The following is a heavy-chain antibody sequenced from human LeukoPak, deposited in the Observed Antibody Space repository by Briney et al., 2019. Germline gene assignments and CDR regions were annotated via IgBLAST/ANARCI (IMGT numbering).Heavy chain of an antibody. CDR2: MNPNSGNT. Sequence: ASVKVSCKASGYTFTSYDINWVRQATGQGLEWMGWMNPNSGNTGYAQKFQGRVTMTRNTSISTAYMELSSLRSEDTAVYYCARGFGSGYYALLYYYYGMDVWGQGTTVTVSS. CDR1: GYTFTSYD. CDR3: ARGFGSGYYALLYYYYGMDV. V-gene: IGHV1-8*01. D-gene: IGHD3-22*01. J-gene: IGHJ6*02.